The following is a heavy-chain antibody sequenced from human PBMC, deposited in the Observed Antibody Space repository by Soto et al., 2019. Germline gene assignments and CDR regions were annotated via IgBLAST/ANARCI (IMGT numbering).Heavy chain of an antibody. V-gene: IGHV1-69*01. CDR3: ARGEMVAIRPAAAGPGDYYDYGMDV. Sequence: QVQLVQSGAEVKKPGSSVKVSCKASGGTFSSYAISWVRQAPGQGLEWMGGIIPIFGTANYAQKFQGRVTITADESTSTAYMELSSLRSEDTAVYYCARGEMVAIRPAAAGPGDYYDYGMDVWGQGTTVTVSS. CDR1: GGTFSSYA. CDR2: IIPIFGTA. J-gene: IGHJ6*02. D-gene: IGHD6-13*01.